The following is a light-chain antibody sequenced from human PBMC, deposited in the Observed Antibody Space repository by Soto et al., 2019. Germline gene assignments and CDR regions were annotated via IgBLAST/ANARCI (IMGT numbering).Light chain of an antibody. CDR1: SSNIGSNT. CDR2: SNN. CDR3: SAWDDSLNGPA. Sequence: QSALTQPPSASGTPGQRVTISCSGRSSNIGSNTVYWYQQLPGTAPKLLIYSNNQRPSGVPDRFSGSKSGTSASLAISGLQSEDEADYYCSAWDDSLNGPAFGGGTKVTVL. V-gene: IGLV1-44*01. J-gene: IGLJ2*01.